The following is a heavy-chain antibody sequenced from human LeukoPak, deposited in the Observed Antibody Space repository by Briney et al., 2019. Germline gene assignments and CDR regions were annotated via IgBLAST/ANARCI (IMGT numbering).Heavy chain of an antibody. J-gene: IGHJ4*02. Sequence: PSETLSLTCTVSGDSISGFHWSWIRQPPGKGLEWIGYIYYSGSTNYNPSLKSRVTISVDTSKNQFSLNLSSVTAADTAVYYCARGSLLVRGGYFDYWGLGALVTVSS. V-gene: IGHV4-59*01. CDR3: ARGSLLVRGGYFDY. CDR2: IYYSGST. D-gene: IGHD3-10*01. CDR1: GDSISGFH.